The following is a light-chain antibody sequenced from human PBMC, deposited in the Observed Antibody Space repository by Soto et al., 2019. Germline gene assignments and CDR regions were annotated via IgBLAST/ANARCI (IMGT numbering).Light chain of an antibody. V-gene: IGKV2-28*01. CDR1: QSLLHSNGYNY. Sequence: EIVMTQSPLSLSVTPGEPASIPCRASQSLLHSNGYNYLDWYVQKPGQSPQLLINLASNRASGVPDNFSGSGTGTDFTLNIRRVEAEDVGIYYCMQALQTPWTFGQGTKVDIK. CDR2: LAS. J-gene: IGKJ1*01. CDR3: MQALQTPWT.